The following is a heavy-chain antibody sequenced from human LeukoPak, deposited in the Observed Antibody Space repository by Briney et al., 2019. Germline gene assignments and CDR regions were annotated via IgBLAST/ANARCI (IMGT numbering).Heavy chain of an antibody. D-gene: IGHD3-22*01. CDR3: ARFRYYDSSGYYPYYSDY. CDR2: IYYSGST. V-gene: IGHV4-59*01. CDR1: GGSISSYY. Sequence: PSETLSLTCTVSGGSISSYYWSWIRQPPGKGLEWIGYIYYSGSTNYNPSLKSRVTISVDTSKNQFSLKLSSVTAADTAVYYCARFRYYDSSGYYPYYSDYWGQGTLVTVSS. J-gene: IGHJ4*02.